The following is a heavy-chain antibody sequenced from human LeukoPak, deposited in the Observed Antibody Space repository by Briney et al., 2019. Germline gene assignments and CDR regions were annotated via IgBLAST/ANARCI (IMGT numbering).Heavy chain of an antibody. D-gene: IGHD2-2*01. CDR1: GYTLTELS. V-gene: IGHV1-24*01. CDR3: ARQYQLLQSLDY. CDR2: FDPEDGET. J-gene: IGHJ4*02. Sequence: ASVKVSCKVSGYTLTELSMHWVRQAPGKGLEWMGGFDPEDGETIYAQKFQGRVTMTEDTSTDTAYMELSRLRSDDTAVYYCARQYQLLQSLDYWGQGTLVSVSS.